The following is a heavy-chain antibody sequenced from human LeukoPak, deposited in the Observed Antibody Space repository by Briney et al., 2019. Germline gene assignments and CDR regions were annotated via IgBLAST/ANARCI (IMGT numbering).Heavy chain of an antibody. CDR3: ARRGDILTDYAFDY. V-gene: IGHV4-39*01. D-gene: IGHD3-9*01. Sequence: PSETLSLTCSVSGGSINSNSHHWDWIRQAPGKGLEWIGNIYYSGTTSYNPSLKSRVTISVDTSKNQFSLRLSSVTAADTAVYYWARRGDILTDYAFDYWGQGTLVTVSS. J-gene: IGHJ4*02. CDR2: IYYSGTT. CDR1: GGSINSNSHH.